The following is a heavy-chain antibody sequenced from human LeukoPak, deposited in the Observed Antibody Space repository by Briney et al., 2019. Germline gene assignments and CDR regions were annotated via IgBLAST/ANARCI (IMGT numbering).Heavy chain of an antibody. CDR2: MNPNSGNT. J-gene: IGHJ4*02. CDR3: ARGRTTVTTKGVFYY. D-gene: IGHD4-11*01. V-gene: IGHV1-8*02. CDR1: GYTFTSYG. Sequence: GASVKVSCKASGYTFTSYGISWVRQATGQGLEWMGWMNPNSGNTGYAQKFQGRVTMTRNTSISTAYMELSSLRSEDTAVYYCARGRTTVTTKGVFYYWGQGTLVTVSS.